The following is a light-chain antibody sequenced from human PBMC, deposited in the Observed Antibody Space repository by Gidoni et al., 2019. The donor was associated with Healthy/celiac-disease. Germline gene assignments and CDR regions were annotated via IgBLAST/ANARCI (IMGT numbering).Light chain of an antibody. CDR1: SSNIGSNY. CDR3: AAWDDSLSGPV. CDR2: RNN. J-gene: IGLJ2*01. V-gene: IGLV1-47*01. Sequence: PGQRVTISCSGSSSNIGSNYVYWYQQLPGTAPKLLIYRNNQRPSGVPDRFSGSKSGTSASLAISGLRSEDEADYYCAAWDDSLSGPVFGGGTKLTVL.